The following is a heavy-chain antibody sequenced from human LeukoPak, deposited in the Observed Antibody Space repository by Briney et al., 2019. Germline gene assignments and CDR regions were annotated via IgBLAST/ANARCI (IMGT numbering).Heavy chain of an antibody. Sequence: SETLSLTCAVYGGSFSGYYWSWIRQPPGKGLEWIGEINHSGSTNYNPSLKSRVTISVDTSKNQFSLKLSSVTAADTAVYYCASAVYYDILTAYGYLDYWGQGTLVTVSS. V-gene: IGHV4-34*01. D-gene: IGHD3-9*01. CDR1: GGSFSGYY. J-gene: IGHJ4*02. CDR3: ASAVYYDILTAYGYLDY. CDR2: INHSGST.